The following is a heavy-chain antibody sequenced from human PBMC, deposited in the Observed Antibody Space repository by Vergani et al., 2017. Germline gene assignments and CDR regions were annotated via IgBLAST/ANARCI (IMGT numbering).Heavy chain of an antibody. Sequence: DVHLAESGGGFFQPGGSLRLSCSASGFSFNSYWMHWVRQVPGKGLLWVSRIKSDGSITAYADSVKGRFTISRDNAQNTLYLQMTSLRVEDTGVYFWAKSGFVGAFETWGQGTMVTVSS. CDR1: GFSFNSYW. CDR2: IKSDGSIT. V-gene: IGHV3-74*03. CDR3: AKSGFVGAFET. J-gene: IGHJ3*02. D-gene: IGHD6-6*01.